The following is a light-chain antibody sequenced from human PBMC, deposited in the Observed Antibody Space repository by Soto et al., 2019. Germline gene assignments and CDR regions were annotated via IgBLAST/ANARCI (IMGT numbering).Light chain of an antibody. CDR3: QSYDSRLTGYV. CDR2: GNN. CDR1: STNIGANYD. Sequence: QSVLTQPPSVSGAPGQRVTISCTGSSTNIGANYDVNWYQHLPGTAPKLLIHGNNNRPSGVPDRFSGSKSGTSASLAITGLQAEDEADYYCQSYDSRLTGYVFGTGTKLTVL. V-gene: IGLV1-40*01. J-gene: IGLJ1*01.